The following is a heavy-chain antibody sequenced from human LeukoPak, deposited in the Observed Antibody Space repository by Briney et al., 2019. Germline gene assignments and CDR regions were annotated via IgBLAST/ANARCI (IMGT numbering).Heavy chain of an antibody. V-gene: IGHV1-8*01. D-gene: IGHD3-3*01. J-gene: IGHJ4*02. CDR1: GYTFTSYD. Sequence: ASVTVSCKASGYTFTSYDINWVRQAPGQGLEWMGWMNPNSGNTGYAQKFQGRVTMTRNTSISTAYMELSSLRSEDTAVYYCARGLTETIFGVVIVRRTFDYWGQGTLVTVSS. CDR2: MNPNSGNT. CDR3: ARGLTETIFGVVIVRRTFDY.